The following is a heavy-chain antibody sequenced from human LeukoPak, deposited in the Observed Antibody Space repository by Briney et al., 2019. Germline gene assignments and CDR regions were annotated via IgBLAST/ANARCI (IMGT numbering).Heavy chain of an antibody. CDR2: ISSSSSYI. D-gene: IGHD3-9*01. V-gene: IGHV3-21*01. J-gene: IGHJ6*02. CDR1: GFTFSSYS. Sequence: GSLRLSCAASGFTFSSYSMNWVRQAPGKGLEWVSSISSSSSYIYYADSVKGRFTISRDNAKNSLYLQMNSLRAEDTAVYYCARDRDILTDYYYYYGMDVWGQGTTVTVSS. CDR3: ARDRDILTDYYYYYGMDV.